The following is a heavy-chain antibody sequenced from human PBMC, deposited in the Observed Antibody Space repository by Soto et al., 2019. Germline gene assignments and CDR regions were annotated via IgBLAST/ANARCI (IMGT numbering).Heavy chain of an antibody. Sequence: SETPSLTCAVYGGSFSGYYWSWIRQPPGKGLEWIGEINHSGSTSYNPSLKSRVTISVDTSKNQFSLKLSSVTAADTAVYYCARGGGWIQLWLNWFDPWGQGTLVTVSS. V-gene: IGHV4-34*01. CDR2: INHSGST. J-gene: IGHJ5*02. CDR1: GGSFSGYY. CDR3: ARGGGWIQLWLNWFDP. D-gene: IGHD5-18*01.